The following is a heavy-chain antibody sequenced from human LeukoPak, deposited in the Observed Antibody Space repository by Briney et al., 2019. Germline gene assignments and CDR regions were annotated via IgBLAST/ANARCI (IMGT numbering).Heavy chain of an antibody. CDR1: GFTVSSNY. CDR2: IYSGGST. Sequence: GGSLRLSCAASGFTVSSNYMSWVRQAPGKGLEWVSVIYSGGSTYYADSVKGRFTISRDNSKNTLYLQMNSLRAEDTAVYYCAKDAWELSYYFDYWGQGTLVTVSS. J-gene: IGHJ4*02. D-gene: IGHD1-26*01. CDR3: AKDAWELSYYFDY. V-gene: IGHV3-66*01.